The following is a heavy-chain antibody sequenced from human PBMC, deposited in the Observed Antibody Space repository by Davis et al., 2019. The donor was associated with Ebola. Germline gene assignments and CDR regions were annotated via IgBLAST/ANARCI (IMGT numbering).Heavy chain of an antibody. Sequence: PGGSLRLSCTVSDASVTSHYWNWARQPPGKGLEWIGIIYDGGRTNYRPSLKSRVAISADTSKNKFFLKLRSVTAADTAVYYCARELVPTTITHYYGMDVWGQGTTVTVSS. D-gene: IGHD4/OR15-4a*01. CDR1: DASVTSHY. CDR2: IYDGGRT. J-gene: IGHJ6*02. V-gene: IGHV4-59*02. CDR3: ARELVPTTITHYYGMDV.